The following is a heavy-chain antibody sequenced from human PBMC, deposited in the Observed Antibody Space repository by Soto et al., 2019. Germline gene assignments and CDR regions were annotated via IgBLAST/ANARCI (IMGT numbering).Heavy chain of an antibody. CDR3: AKDPHCDYGDYFGD. CDR2: ISVSGGNT. V-gene: IGHV3-23*01. J-gene: IGHJ4*02. D-gene: IGHD4-17*01. Sequence: EVQLLESGGGLVQPGGSLRLSCAASGFTFSSYAMTWVRQAPGKGLEGVSTISVSGGNTNYADSVKGRFTISRDNSRNTLYLQMNSLRAEDTAVYYCAKDPHCDYGDYFGDWGQGTLVAVSS. CDR1: GFTFSSYA.